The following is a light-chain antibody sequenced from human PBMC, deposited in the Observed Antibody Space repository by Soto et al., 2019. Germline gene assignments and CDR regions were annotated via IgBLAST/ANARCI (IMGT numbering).Light chain of an antibody. Sequence: DIQMTQSPSTLSASVGDRVTITCRASERISSWLAWYQQKPGKAPKLLIYAASSLQSGVPSRFSGSGSGTDFTLTISRLEPEDFAVYYCQQYGSSLWTFGQGTKVDIK. CDR1: ERISSW. J-gene: IGKJ1*01. CDR3: QQYGSSLWT. CDR2: AAS. V-gene: IGKV1-5*01.